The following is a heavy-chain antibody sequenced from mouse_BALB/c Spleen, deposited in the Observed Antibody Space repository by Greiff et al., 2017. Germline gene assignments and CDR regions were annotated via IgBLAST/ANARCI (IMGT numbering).Heavy chain of an antibody. V-gene: IGHV8-11*01. Sequence: QVTLKVSGPGILQPSQTLSLTCSFSGFSLSTYGIGVGWIRQPSGKGLEWLAHIWWNDTKYYNTALKSRLTISKDTSNNQVFLKIASVDTADTATYYCARIPYYGYAMDYWGQGTSVTVSS. CDR2: IWWNDTK. D-gene: IGHD1-1*01. CDR1: GFSLSTYGIG. CDR3: ARIPYYGYAMDY. J-gene: IGHJ4*01.